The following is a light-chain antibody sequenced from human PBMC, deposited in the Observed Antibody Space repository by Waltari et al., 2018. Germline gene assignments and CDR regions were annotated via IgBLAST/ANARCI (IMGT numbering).Light chain of an antibody. V-gene: IGKV3-11*01. CDR2: DAS. CDR3: QQRSNWHT. CDR1: QSVSSY. Sequence: EIVLTQSPATLSLSPGERATLSCRASQSVSSYLAWYQQKPGQAPRLLIYDASNRATGIPARFSGSVSGTDFTLTISSLEPEDFAVYYCQQRSNWHTFGQGTRLEIK. J-gene: IGKJ5*01.